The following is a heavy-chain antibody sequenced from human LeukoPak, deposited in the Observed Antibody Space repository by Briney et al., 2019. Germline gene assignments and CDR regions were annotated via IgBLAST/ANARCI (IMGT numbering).Heavy chain of an antibody. V-gene: IGHV4-59*08. CDR3: ARHTDIAPLSSLKY. CDR1: GDSISNHY. D-gene: IGHD6-13*01. CDR2: IFYSGNT. J-gene: IGHJ4*02. Sequence: SETLSLTCTVSGDSISNHYWSWIRQPPGKGLVWIGYIFYSGNTHYNPSLKSRVTISVDTSKNQFSLKLSSVTAADTAVYYCARHTDIAPLSSLKYWGQGTLVTVSS.